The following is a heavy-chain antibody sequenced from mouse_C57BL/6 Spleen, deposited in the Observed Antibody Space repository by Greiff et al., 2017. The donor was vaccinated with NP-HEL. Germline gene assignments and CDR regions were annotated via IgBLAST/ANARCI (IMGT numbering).Heavy chain of an antibody. D-gene: IGHD2-2*01. J-gene: IGHJ4*01. CDR1: GYTFTSYW. CDR2: INPSNGGT. V-gene: IGHV1-53*01. CDR3: AREAYGYDYAMDY. Sequence: QVQLQQPGTELVKPGASVKLSCKASGYTFTSYWMHWVKQRPGQGLEWIGNINPSNGGTNYNEKFKSKATLTVDKSSSTANMQLSSLTSEDSAVYYCAREAYGYDYAMDYWGQGTSVTVSS.